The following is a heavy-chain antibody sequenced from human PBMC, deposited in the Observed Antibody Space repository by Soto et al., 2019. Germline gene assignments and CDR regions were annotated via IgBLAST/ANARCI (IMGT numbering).Heavy chain of an antibody. Sequence: EVQLVESGGGLVKPGGSLRLSCAASGFTFSSYSMNWVRQAPGKGLEWVSSISSSSSYIYYADSVKGRFTISRDNAKNSLYLQMNSLRAEDTAVYYCARDWGREVGAIVYYYYYYGMDVWGQGTTVTVSS. D-gene: IGHD1-26*01. CDR3: ARDWGREVGAIVYYYYYYGMDV. J-gene: IGHJ6*02. CDR2: ISSSSSYI. CDR1: GFTFSSYS. V-gene: IGHV3-21*01.